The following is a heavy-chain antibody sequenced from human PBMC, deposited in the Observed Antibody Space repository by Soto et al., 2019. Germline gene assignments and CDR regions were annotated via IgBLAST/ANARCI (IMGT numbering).Heavy chain of an antibody. CDR2: IIPFFGTT. CDR1: GGTFSSYS. D-gene: IGHD2-8*01. CDR3: STSVYCTFTTCYYYYGLDV. V-gene: IGHV1-69*01. J-gene: IGHJ6*02. Sequence: QVQLVQSGAEVKKPGSSVKVSCKASGGTFSSYSINWVRQAPGQGLEWMGGIIPFFGTTSYAQKLQGRVTITADASTSTVYMELSSLTSEDTALDYCSTSVYCTFTTCYYYYGLDVWGQGTTVTVSS.